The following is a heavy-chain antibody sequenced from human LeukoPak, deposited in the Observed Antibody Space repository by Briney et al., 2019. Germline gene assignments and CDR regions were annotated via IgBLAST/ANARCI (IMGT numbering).Heavy chain of an antibody. CDR3: ARDLGHYYGSGSYYLDY. Sequence: ASVKVSCKASGYSLINYGISWVRQAPGQGLEWMGWISGYNGNTNYAQKFQGRVTMTTDTPTSTVYMELRSLRSDDTAVYYCARDLGHYYGSGSYYLDYWGQGTLVTVSS. J-gene: IGHJ4*02. V-gene: IGHV1-18*01. D-gene: IGHD3-10*01. CDR2: ISGYNGNT. CDR1: GYSLINYG.